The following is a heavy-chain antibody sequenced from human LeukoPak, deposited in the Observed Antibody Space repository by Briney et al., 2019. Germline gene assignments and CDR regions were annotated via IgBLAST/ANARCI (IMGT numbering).Heavy chain of an antibody. D-gene: IGHD2-8*02. CDR2: IKQDGSGK. J-gene: IGHJ4*02. Sequence: GGSLRLSCAASGFTFSSYAMSWVRQAPGKGLEWVANIKQDGSGKFYVDSVKGRFTISRDNAKNSLYLQMNSLRAEDTAVYYCARVGYGWLVGDYWGQGTLVTVSS. CDR3: ARVGYGWLVGDY. CDR1: GFTFSSYA. V-gene: IGHV3-7*05.